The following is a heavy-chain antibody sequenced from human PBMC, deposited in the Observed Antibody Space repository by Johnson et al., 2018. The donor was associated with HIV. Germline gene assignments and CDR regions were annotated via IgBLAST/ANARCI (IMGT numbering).Heavy chain of an antibody. J-gene: IGHJ3*01. D-gene: IGHD6-6*01. CDR1: GFTFSSYG. CDR3: ARVSSIAAFDV. CDR2: IWYDGSNK. V-gene: IGHV3-33*01. Sequence: QMLLVESGGGVVQPGRSLRLSCAASGFTFSSYGMHWVRQAPGKGLEWVAVIWYDGSNKYYADSVKGRFTISRDNSKNTLYLQMNSLRAEDTAMYYCARVSSIAAFDVWGQGTLVTVSS.